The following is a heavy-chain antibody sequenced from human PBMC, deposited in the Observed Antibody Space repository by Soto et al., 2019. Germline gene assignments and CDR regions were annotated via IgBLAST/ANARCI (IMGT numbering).Heavy chain of an antibody. D-gene: IGHD1-1*01. Sequence: GGSLRLSCVASGLTVSGKKYMAWVRQAPGKGPEWVSGVYDLDGTYYADSVRGRFTTSIGSSRTTVYLQMNALRVEDTGVYYCTRGPRPTSTGTGAFWGQGTLVTVSS. CDR3: TRGPRPTSTGTGAF. J-gene: IGHJ4*02. CDR1: GLTVSGKKY. CDR2: VYDLDGT. V-gene: IGHV3-66*01.